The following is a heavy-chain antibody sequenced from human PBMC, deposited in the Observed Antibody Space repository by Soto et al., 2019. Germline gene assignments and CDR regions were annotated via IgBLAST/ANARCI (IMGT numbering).Heavy chain of an antibody. CDR2: IIPMYGKT. Sequence: QMQLVQSGAEVKKPGSSVKVSCKASGGPFSSYATSWVRQAPGQGLEWMGGIIPMYGKTDYAQKFQGRITISADESTSTAYMELSRLRSEDTAVYYCAREAVAGLLGAFDIWGQGTMVTVSS. CDR3: AREAVAGLLGAFDI. V-gene: IGHV1-69*01. J-gene: IGHJ3*02. D-gene: IGHD6-19*01. CDR1: GGPFSSYA.